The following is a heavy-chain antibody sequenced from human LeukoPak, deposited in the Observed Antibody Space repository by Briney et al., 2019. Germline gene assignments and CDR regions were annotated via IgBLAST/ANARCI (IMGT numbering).Heavy chain of an antibody. V-gene: IGHV3-23*01. Sequence: GSLRLSCAASGFTFSTNDMSWVRQPPGKGLEWVSAISVVGGSTYYADSVKGRFTSSRDNSKNTLYLQMNSLRVEDTAVYYCVRVRDAYNHPVVYFDYWGQGTLVTVSS. D-gene: IGHD5-24*01. CDR3: VRVRDAYNHPVVYFDY. CDR2: ISVVGGST. CDR1: GFTFSTND. J-gene: IGHJ4*02.